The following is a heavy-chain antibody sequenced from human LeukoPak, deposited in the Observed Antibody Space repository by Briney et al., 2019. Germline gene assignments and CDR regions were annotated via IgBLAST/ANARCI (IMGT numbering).Heavy chain of an antibody. Sequence: ETLSLPWTVSGAPISRNSCFWGWIRQPPGVGVGWIRSGRYSGTTYYNPSLKSRVTISIDTSKNQFSLRLSSVTAADTAVYYCARHEEEDGYTAKTPDYWGQGALVTVSS. V-gene: IGHV4-39*01. D-gene: IGHD5-24*01. CDR2: GRYSGTT. CDR3: ARHEEEDGYTAKTPDY. CDR1: GAPISRNSCF. J-gene: IGHJ4*02.